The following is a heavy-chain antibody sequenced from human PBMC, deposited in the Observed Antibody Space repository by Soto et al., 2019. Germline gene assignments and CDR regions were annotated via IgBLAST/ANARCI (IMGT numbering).Heavy chain of an antibody. CDR3: AKGGYTLGFLFVS. D-gene: IGHD5-18*01. V-gene: IGHV1-18*01. CDR2: ISAYNGNT. Sequence: ASVKVSCKASGYTFTNFGISWVRQTPGQGLEWMGWISAYNGNTNYAQNFQGRVTMTTDTSTSTAYMELRSLRSDDTAVYYCAKGGYTLGFLFVSWGQGTLVTVSS. J-gene: IGHJ4*02. CDR1: GYTFTNFG.